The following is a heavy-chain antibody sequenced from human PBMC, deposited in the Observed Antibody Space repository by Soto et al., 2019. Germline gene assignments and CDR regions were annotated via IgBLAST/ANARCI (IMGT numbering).Heavy chain of an antibody. V-gene: IGHV4-38-2*01. Sequence: SETMSLTCAVSGDSISSAYFWAWIRQPPGKGLEWIGSIYHSGTTYYNPSFNSRVTISVDTSKNQFSLKLSSVTAADSAVYYCASSSLYGMDVWGQGTTVTVSS. CDR1: GDSISSAYF. CDR2: IYHSGTT. J-gene: IGHJ6*02. CDR3: ASSSLYGMDV.